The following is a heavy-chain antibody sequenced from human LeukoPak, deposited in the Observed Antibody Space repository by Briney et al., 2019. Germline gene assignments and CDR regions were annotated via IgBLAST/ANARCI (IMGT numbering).Heavy chain of an antibody. J-gene: IGHJ4*02. CDR1: GSTFSSYG. CDR2: ISYDGSNK. D-gene: IGHD6-6*01. Sequence: GGSLRLSCAASGSTFSSYGMHWVRQAPGKGLEWVAVISYDGSNKYYADSVKGRSTISRDNSKNTLYLQMNSLRAEDTAVYYCAKGEQLVRSYYFDYWGQGTLVTVSS. CDR3: AKGEQLVRSYYFDY. V-gene: IGHV3-30*18.